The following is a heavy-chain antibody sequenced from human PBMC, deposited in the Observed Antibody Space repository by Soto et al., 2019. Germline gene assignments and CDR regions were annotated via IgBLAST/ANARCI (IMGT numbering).Heavy chain of an antibody. J-gene: IGHJ4*02. Sequence: QVQLVESGGGVVQPGRSLRLSCAASGFTFSSYGMHWVRQAPGKRLEWVAVISYDGSNKYYADSVKGRFTISRDNSKNTLYLQMNSLRAEDTAVYYCAKDKTGNWGQGTLVTVSS. CDR1: GFTFSSYG. CDR3: AKDKTGN. V-gene: IGHV3-30*18. CDR2: ISYDGSNK.